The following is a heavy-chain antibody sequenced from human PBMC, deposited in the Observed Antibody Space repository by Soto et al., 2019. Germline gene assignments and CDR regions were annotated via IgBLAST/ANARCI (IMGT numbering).Heavy chain of an antibody. CDR3: AKCSGPYYYGMDV. J-gene: IGHJ6*02. CDR1: GXTFSSYA. D-gene: IGHD2-15*01. CDR2: ISGSGGST. V-gene: IGHV3-23*01. Sequence: LRLSFAASGXTFSSYAMSWVRQAPGKGLEWVSAISGSGGSTYYADSVKGRFTISRDNSKNTLYLQMNSLRAEDTAVYYCAKCSGPYYYGMDVWGQGTTVTVSS.